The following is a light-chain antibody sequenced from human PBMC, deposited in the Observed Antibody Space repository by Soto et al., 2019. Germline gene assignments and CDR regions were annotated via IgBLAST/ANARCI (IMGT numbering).Light chain of an antibody. CDR3: QQIYSTPFT. J-gene: IGKJ3*01. V-gene: IGKV1-39*01. Sequence: DIQMTQSPSSLSASVGDRVTITCRTSQSIRSSLNWYQQKPGKAPNLLIYAASRLQSGVPSRFSGRGSGTDFTLTISSLQPADFATYYCQQIYSTPFTVGPGTKVDI. CDR2: AAS. CDR1: QSIRSS.